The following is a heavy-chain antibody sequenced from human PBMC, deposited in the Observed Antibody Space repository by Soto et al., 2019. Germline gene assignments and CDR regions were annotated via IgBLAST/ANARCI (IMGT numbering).Heavy chain of an antibody. D-gene: IGHD3-22*01. CDR1: GDSITSYY. V-gene: IGHV4-4*07. CDR2: VFSSGTT. CDR3: ARVGDSGYYWYFDY. Sequence: PSETLSLTCTVSGDSITSYYWTWIRQAAGKRLESIGRVFSSGTTNYNPSLKSRVTMSVDTSKNQLSLKLTYVTAADTAVYYCARVGDSGYYWYFDYWGQGALVTVSS. J-gene: IGHJ4*02.